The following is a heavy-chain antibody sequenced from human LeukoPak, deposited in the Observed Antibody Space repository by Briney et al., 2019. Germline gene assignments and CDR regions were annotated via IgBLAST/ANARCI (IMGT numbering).Heavy chain of an antibody. CDR1: GGSISSSSYY. D-gene: IGHD3-16*01. CDR3: ASAKGGANDY. CDR2: IYYSGST. J-gene: IGHJ4*02. Sequence: SETLSLTCTVSGGSISSSSYYWGWIRQPPGKGLEWIGSIYYSGSTYYNSSLKSRVTISVDTSKNQFSLKLSSVTAADTAVYYCASAKGGANDYWGQGTLVTVSS. V-gene: IGHV4-39*07.